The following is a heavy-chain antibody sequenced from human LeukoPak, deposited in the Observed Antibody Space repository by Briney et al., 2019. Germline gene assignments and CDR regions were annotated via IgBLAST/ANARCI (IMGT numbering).Heavy chain of an antibody. J-gene: IGHJ6*03. CDR1: GGSVSSHF. CDR3: ARDHLPAGAPGYYMDV. D-gene: IGHD4/OR15-4a*01. CDR2: IYNSGIT. Sequence: SQTLSLTCTVSGGSVSSHFWSWIRQPPGKGLEWIGYIYNSGITNYNPSLKSRVTMSVAPSKNQFSLMLRSVTAADTAVYYCARDHLPAGAPGYYMDVWGKGTTVTVSS. V-gene: IGHV4-59*02.